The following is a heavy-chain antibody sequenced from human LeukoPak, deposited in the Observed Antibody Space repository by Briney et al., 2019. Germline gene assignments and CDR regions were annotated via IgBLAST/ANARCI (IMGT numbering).Heavy chain of an antibody. D-gene: IGHD2-2*01. CDR2: INPNSGGT. CDR1: GYTFTGYY. V-gene: IGHV1-2*02. CDR3: ARGVVVPAAIPWFDP. J-gene: IGHJ5*02. Sequence: ASVKVSCKASGYTFTGYYMHWVRQAPGQGLEWMGWINPNSGGTNYAQKFQGRVTMTRDTSISTAYMELSRLRSDDTAVYYCARGVVVPAAIPWFDPWGQGTLVTVSS.